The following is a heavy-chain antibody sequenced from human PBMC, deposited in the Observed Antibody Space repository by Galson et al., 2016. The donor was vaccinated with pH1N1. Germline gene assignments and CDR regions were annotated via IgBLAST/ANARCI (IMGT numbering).Heavy chain of an antibody. J-gene: IGHJ4*02. Sequence: SLRLSCAASGFTFSNYAMSWVRQGPGKGLEWVSGLIENGVDTYYAESVKGRFTISRDNSQHTLYLQMNYLRAEDTAVYYCARDSKYLGPGDHFDYWGQGTQVTVSS. CDR3: ARDSKYLGPGDHFDY. V-gene: IGHV3-23*01. D-gene: IGHD2-2*01. CDR2: LIENGVDT. CDR1: GFTFSNYA.